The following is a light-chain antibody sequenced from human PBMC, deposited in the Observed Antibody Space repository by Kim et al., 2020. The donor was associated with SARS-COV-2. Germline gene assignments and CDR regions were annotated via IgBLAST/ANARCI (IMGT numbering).Light chain of an antibody. J-gene: IGKJ1*01. CDR2: SAS. Sequence: ASVGDRVTIPCRASQGIRNYLGWYQQKPGKLPNLLIYSASTLQSGVPSRFSGSGSGTDFSLTISSLQPEDVATYYCQKYNSAPWTFGQGTKVDIK. CDR1: QGIRNY. V-gene: IGKV1-27*01. CDR3: QKYNSAPWT.